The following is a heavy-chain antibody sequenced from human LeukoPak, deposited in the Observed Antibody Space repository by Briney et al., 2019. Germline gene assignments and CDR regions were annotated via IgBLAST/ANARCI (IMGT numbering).Heavy chain of an antibody. J-gene: IGHJ4*02. Sequence: KPSETLSLTCTVSGGSISSYYWSWIRQPPGKGLEWIGYIYYSGSTNYNPSLKSRVTISVDTSKNQFSLKLSSVTAADTALYYCAGQPGYDSSGYLDYWGQGTLVTVSS. V-gene: IGHV4-59*01. CDR1: GGSISSYY. CDR3: AGQPGYDSSGYLDY. CDR2: IYYSGST. D-gene: IGHD3-22*01.